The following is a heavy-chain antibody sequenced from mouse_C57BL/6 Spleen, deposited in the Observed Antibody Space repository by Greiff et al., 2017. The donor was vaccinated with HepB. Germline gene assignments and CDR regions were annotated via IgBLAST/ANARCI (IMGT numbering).Heavy chain of an antibody. CDR2: IDPSDSYT. CDR3: ARSGADYDGPTALDY. Sequence: QVQLQQPGAELVMPGASVKLSCKASGYTFTSYWMHWVKQRPGQGLEWIGEIDPSDSYTNYNQKFKGKSTLTVDKSSSTAYMQLSSLTSEDSAVYYCARSGADYDGPTALDYWGQGTTLTVSS. V-gene: IGHV1-69*01. J-gene: IGHJ2*01. D-gene: IGHD2-4*01. CDR1: GYTFTSYW.